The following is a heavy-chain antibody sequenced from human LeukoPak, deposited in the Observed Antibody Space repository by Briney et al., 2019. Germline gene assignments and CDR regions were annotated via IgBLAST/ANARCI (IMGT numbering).Heavy chain of an antibody. J-gene: IGHJ2*01. Sequence: SETLSLTCAVYGGSFSVYYWSWIRQSPGKGLECIWYIHYTGSTNYNPSLKSRVTISVDKSKNQFSLKLSSVTAADTAVYYCARDLHPSCYYGSATRNWYFDLWGRGTLVTVSS. CDR3: ARDLHPSCYYGSATRNWYFDL. D-gene: IGHD3-10*01. V-gene: IGHV4-59*12. CDR1: GGSFSVYY. CDR2: IHYTGST.